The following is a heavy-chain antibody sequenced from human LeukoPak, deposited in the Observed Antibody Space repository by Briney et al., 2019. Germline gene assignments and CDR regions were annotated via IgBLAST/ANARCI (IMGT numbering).Heavy chain of an antibody. D-gene: IGHD3-22*01. J-gene: IGHJ3*02. CDR1: VGTFSSYA. CDR2: TIPIFVTA. CDR3: ARATYYDSSGYYDAFDI. V-gene: IGHV1-69*05. Sequence: SVKVSCKSSVGTFSSYAISGVRQAPGQGLEWMGGTIPIFVTANYAQKFQRRVMITTDESTSTAYMELSSLRSEDTAVYYCARATYYDSSGYYDAFDIWGQGTMVTVCS.